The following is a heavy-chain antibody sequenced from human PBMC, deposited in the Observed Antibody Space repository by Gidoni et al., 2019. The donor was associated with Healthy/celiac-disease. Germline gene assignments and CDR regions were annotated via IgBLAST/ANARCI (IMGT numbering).Heavy chain of an antibody. V-gene: IGHV1-69*04. D-gene: IGHD3-16*01. CDR2: ITPILGIA. CDR3: ARVMGGNAFDI. CDR1: GGTFSSYA. J-gene: IGHJ3*02. Sequence: QVQLVQSGAVVKKPGSSVKVSCKASGGTFSSYAISWVRQAPGQGLEWMGRITPILGIANYAQKFQGRVTITADKSTSTAYMELSSLRSEDTAVYYCARVMGGNAFDIWGQGTMVTVSS.